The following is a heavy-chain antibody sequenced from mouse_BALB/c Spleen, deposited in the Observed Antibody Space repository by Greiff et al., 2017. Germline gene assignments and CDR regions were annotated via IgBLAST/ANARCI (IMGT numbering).Heavy chain of an antibody. CDR3: ARSETGNYWFAY. CDR1: GYSFTSYS. Sequence: QVQLKESGAELARPGASVKMSCTASGYSFTSYSMHWVKQRPGQGLEWIGYINPSGGYTNYNQKFKDKATLTADKSSSTAYMQLSSLTSEDSAVYYCARSETGNYWFAYWGQGTLVTVSA. D-gene: IGHD2-1*01. V-gene: IGHV1-4*01. CDR2: INPSGGYT. J-gene: IGHJ3*01.